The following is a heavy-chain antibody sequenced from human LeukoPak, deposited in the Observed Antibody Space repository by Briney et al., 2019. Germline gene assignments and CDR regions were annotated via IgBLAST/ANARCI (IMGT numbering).Heavy chain of an antibody. Sequence: PGGSLRLSCAASGFTFSAFWMAWVRQAPEKGLEWVANIKQDGSEKYYVDSVKGRFTISRDNAKNSLYLQMNSLRAEDTAVYYCAREGKGIAFDYWGQGTLVTVSS. CDR2: IKQDGSEK. D-gene: IGHD6-13*01. J-gene: IGHJ4*02. CDR3: AREGKGIAFDY. CDR1: GFTFSAFW. V-gene: IGHV3-7*01.